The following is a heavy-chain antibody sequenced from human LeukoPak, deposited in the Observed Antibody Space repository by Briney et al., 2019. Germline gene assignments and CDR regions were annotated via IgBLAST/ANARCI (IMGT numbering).Heavy chain of an antibody. CDR1: GYTFTGYY. Sequence: ASVKVSCKASGYTFTGYYMHWVRPAPGQGFGWMGWITPNRDGTNYAQQIHGRVTMTRDTSISTAYMELNSLRSDDTAVYYCARDVGTPYYFDYWGQGTLVTVSS. V-gene: IGHV1-2*02. J-gene: IGHJ4*02. CDR3: ARDVGTPYYFDY. D-gene: IGHD2-15*01. CDR2: ITPNRDGT.